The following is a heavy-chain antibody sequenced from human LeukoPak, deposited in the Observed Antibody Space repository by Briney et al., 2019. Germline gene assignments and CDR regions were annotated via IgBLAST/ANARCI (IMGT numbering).Heavy chain of an antibody. D-gene: IGHD3-22*01. Sequence: SVKVSCKASGGTFSIYAISWVRQAPGQGLEWMGGIIPIFGTANYAHKFQGRVTITADKSTSTAYMELSSLRSEDTAVYYCAREFDSNDYNGAFNIWGQGTMVTVSS. J-gene: IGHJ3*02. CDR2: IIPIFGTA. CDR1: GGTFSIYA. CDR3: AREFDSNDYNGAFNI. V-gene: IGHV1-69*06.